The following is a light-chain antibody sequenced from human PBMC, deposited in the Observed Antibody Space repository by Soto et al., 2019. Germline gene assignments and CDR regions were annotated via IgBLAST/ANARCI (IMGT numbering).Light chain of an antibody. Sequence: DIQMTQFPSTLSASVGDRVTITCRASQSISNWLAWYQQKPGKAPKLLIYKASSLEGGVPSRFSGSGSGTEFTLTISSLQPEDFATYYCQQSFSSRWTFGQGTKVDI. CDR2: KAS. J-gene: IGKJ1*01. V-gene: IGKV1-5*03. CDR3: QQSFSSRWT. CDR1: QSISNW.